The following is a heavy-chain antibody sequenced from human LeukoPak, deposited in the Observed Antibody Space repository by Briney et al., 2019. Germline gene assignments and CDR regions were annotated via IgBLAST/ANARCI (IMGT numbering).Heavy chain of an antibody. Sequence: GASVKVSCKASGYTFTSYCMHWVRQAPGQGLEWMGIINPSGGSTSYAQKFQGRVTMTRDTSTSTVYMELSSLRSEDTAVYYCARDRPLRYFDWLLGGGMDVWGQGTTVTVSS. J-gene: IGHJ6*02. CDR3: ARDRPLRYFDWLLGGGMDV. V-gene: IGHV1-46*01. D-gene: IGHD3-9*01. CDR1: GYTFTSYC. CDR2: INPSGGST.